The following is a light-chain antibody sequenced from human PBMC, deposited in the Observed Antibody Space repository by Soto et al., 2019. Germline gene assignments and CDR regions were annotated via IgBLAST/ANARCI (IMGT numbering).Light chain of an antibody. J-gene: IGKJ2*01. CDR3: QQYKNWPPRT. CDR1: QSISNS. Sequence: EIVMTQSPASLSVSPGETATLSCRASQSISNSLAWYQQKPGQAPSLLIYGASTRATGIPARFSGSGSGTEFTLTISSLQSEDSALYYCQQYKNWPPRTFGQGTKVDIK. CDR2: GAS. V-gene: IGKV3-15*01.